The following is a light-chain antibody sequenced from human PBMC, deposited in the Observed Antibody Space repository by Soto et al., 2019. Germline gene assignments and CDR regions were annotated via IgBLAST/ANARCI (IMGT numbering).Light chain of an antibody. CDR1: SSNIGSNF. CDR3: AVWDDSLNGSVA. J-gene: IGLJ2*01. V-gene: IGLV1-47*01. CDR2: RND. Sequence: QSVLTQAPSASGTPGQRVTISCSGSSSNIGSNFVYWYQKFPGTAPKVLIYRNDQRPSGVPDRFSGSKSGTSASLAISGLRSEDEADYYCAVWDDSLNGSVAFGGGTKLTVI.